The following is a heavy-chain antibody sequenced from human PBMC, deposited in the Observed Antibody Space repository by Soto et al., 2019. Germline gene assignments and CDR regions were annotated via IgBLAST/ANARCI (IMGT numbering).Heavy chain of an antibody. V-gene: IGHV3-33*01. J-gene: IGHJ4*02. Sequence: QVQLVESGGGVVHPERSLTLPCTASEFTLSSYAMHGVRQAPGKGLWWVAVIWHDGMNKYYADSVRSRFTISRDNSKNTLYLQMNIRRAEGTVVYYCARDRGSDDPIDYWGQGTIVTVSS. D-gene: IGHD3-10*01. CDR1: EFTLSSYA. CDR2: IWHDGMNK. CDR3: ARDRGSDDPIDY.